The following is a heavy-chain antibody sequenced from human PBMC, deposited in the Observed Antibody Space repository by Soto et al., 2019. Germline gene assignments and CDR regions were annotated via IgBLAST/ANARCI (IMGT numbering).Heavy chain of an antibody. V-gene: IGHV1-46*01. Sequence: ASVNVSCKSSGYPFTSYYVHWVRQAPGQGLEWMGFINPSSGSTSYAQKFQGRVTMTRDTSTSTVYMEVSSLRSEDTAVYYCAREMYTTRGSPFDYWSQRTLVTVSS. D-gene: IGHD3-16*01. CDR2: INPSSGST. CDR3: AREMYTTRGSPFDY. CDR1: GYPFTSYY. J-gene: IGHJ4*02.